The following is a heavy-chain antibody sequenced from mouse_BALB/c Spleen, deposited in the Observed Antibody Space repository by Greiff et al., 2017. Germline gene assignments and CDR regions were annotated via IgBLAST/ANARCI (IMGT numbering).Heavy chain of an antibody. CDR3: ARDGSSYFDY. V-gene: IGHV1-7*01. CDR1: GYTFTSYW. Sequence: VQLQQSGAELAKPGGSVKMSCKASGYTFTSYWMHWVKQRPGQGLEWIGYINPSTGYTEYNQKFKDKATLTADKSSSTAYMQLSSLTSEDSAVYYCARDGSSYFDYWGQGTTLTVSS. J-gene: IGHJ2*01. D-gene: IGHD1-1*01. CDR2: INPSTGYT.